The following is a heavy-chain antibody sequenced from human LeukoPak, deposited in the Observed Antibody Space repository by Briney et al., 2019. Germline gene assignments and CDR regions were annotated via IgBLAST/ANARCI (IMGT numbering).Heavy chain of an antibody. D-gene: IGHD7-27*01. CDR3: AKGKNWGDYYGMDV. CDR1: GFTFSTYS. CDR2: IDSSGGST. V-gene: IGHV3-23*01. Sequence: GGSLRLSCAASGFTFSTYSMNWVRQAPGKGLDWVSVIDSSGGSTYSADSVKGRFTISRDNSKNTLYLQMNSLRAEDTAVYYCAKGKNWGDYYGMDVWGQGTTVTVSS. J-gene: IGHJ6*02.